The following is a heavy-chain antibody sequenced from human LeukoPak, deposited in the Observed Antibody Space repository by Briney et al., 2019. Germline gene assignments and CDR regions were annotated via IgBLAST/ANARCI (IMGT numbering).Heavy chain of an antibody. D-gene: IGHD6-19*01. CDR3: ARGAIYSSGWYYFDY. V-gene: IGHV3-64*01. CDR1: RFTFSSYA. J-gene: IGHJ4*02. CDR2: ISSNGGST. Sequence: GGSLRLSCAASRFTFSSYAMHWVSQAQGKGLEYVSAISSNGGSTYYANSVKGRFTISRDNSKNTLYLQMGSLRAEDMAVYYCARGAIYSSGWYYFDYWGQGTLVTVSS.